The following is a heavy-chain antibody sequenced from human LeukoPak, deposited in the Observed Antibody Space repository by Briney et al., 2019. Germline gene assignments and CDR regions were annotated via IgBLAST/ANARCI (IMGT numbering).Heavy chain of an antibody. D-gene: IGHD1-26*01. CDR1: GFTFSSYS. V-gene: IGHV3-74*01. J-gene: IGHJ4*02. CDR2: VNSDGRST. CDR3: ARESGSHYQFDY. Sequence: GGSLRLSCAASGFTFSSYSMNWVRQAPGKGLVWVSRVNSDGRSTSYADSVEGRFTISRDNAKNTLYLQMNSLRAEDAAVYYCARESGSHYQFDYWGQGTLVTVSS.